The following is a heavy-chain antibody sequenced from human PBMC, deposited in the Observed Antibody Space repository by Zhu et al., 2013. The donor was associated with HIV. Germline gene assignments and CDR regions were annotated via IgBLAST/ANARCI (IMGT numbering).Heavy chain of an antibody. CDR2: INPSGGST. CDR1: GYTFTSYY. D-gene: IGHD6-19*01. CDR3: ARDFSGWYEGGVWFDP. V-gene: IGHV1-46*01. J-gene: IGHJ5*02. Sequence: QVQLVQSGAEVKKPGASVKVSCKASGYTFTSYYMHWVRQAPGQGLEWMGIINPSGGSTSYAQKFQGRVTMTRDTSTSTVYMELSSLRSEDTAVYYCARDFSGWYEGGVWFDPVGPGNPGHRLL.